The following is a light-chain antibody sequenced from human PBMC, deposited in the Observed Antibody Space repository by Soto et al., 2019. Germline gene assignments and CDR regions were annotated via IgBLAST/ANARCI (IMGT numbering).Light chain of an antibody. CDR2: GAS. CDR1: RSISSH. J-gene: IGKJ1*01. V-gene: IGKV3-15*01. CDR3: QQYNTWWT. Sequence: ERVMTQSPATLSASPGERVTLSCRASRSISSHLAWYQQKPGQAPRLLIYGASTRATGIPARFSGSGSGTEFPLTISSLTSEDSAVYYCQQYNTWWTFGHGTKVDI.